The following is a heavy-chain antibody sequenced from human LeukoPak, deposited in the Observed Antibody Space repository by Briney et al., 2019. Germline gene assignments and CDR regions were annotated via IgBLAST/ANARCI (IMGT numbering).Heavy chain of an antibody. D-gene: IGHD4-17*01. CDR3: AREFRYGGYGDNFDY. CDR2: ISSSGTTT. CDR1: GFTFSNYE. J-gene: IGHJ4*02. Sequence: GGSLRLSCAASGFTFSNYEMNWVRQAPGKGLEWLSYISSSGTTTFYADSVKGRFTISRDNAKNSLYLQMNSLRAEDTAVYYCAREFRYGGYGDNFDYWGQGTLVTVSS. V-gene: IGHV3-48*03.